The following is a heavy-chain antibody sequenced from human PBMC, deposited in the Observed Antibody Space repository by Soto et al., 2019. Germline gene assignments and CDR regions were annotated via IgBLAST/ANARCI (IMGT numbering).Heavy chain of an antibody. V-gene: IGHV4-34*01. J-gene: IGHJ6*03. CDR3: ARGGTGTRYYGSGSYWYYYYYYYMDV. Sequence: TLSLPCTVDGGSFSGYYWRWIRQPQGKGLEWIREINHSGSTNYNPSLKSRVTISVDTSKNQFSLKLSSVTAADTAVYYCARGGTGTRYYGSGSYWYYYYYYYMDVWGKGTTVTVSS. D-gene: IGHD3-10*01. CDR1: GGSFSGYY. CDR2: INHSGST.